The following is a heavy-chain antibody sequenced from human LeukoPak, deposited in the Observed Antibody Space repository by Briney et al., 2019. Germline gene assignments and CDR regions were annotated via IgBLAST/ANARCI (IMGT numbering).Heavy chain of an antibody. D-gene: IGHD1-26*01. Sequence: GGSLRLSCAATGFTFSNFWMSWVRQAPGKGLEWVANIKPDGSEKYYVDSVRGRFTISRDNAKNSLFLQLNGLRADDTAVYYCARDSTRGHYLRGWFDPWGQGTLVTVSS. CDR2: IKPDGSEK. V-gene: IGHV3-7*01. CDR3: ARDSTRGHYLRGWFDP. CDR1: GFTFSNFW. J-gene: IGHJ5*02.